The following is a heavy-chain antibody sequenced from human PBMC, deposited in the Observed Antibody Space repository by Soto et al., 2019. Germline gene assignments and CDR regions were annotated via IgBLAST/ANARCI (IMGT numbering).Heavy chain of an antibody. V-gene: IGHV1-69*01. CDR3: AKGYYDTSSSYFVLYYYGMDV. J-gene: IGHJ6*02. D-gene: IGHD3-22*01. CDR2: IVPNFGAA. Sequence: QVQLVQSGAEVRKPGSSVKVSCKPYGGSFSNFGVSWVRQAPGQGPEWMGGIVPNFGAANYGQKFQGRVXXXXXXXXXXXXXXXXXXXXXXXAXYYCAKGYYDTSSSYFVLYYYGMDVWGQGTTVTVSS. CDR1: GGSFSNFG.